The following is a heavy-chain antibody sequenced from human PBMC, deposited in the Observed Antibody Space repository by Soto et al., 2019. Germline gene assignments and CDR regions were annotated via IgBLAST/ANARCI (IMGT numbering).Heavy chain of an antibody. CDR3: ARDYPGMVRGFDY. J-gene: IGHJ4*02. D-gene: IGHD3-10*01. Sequence: GGSLRLSCAASGFTVSSNYMSWVRQAPGKGLEWVSVIYSGGSTYYADSVKGRFTISRDNSKNTLYLQMNSLRAEDTAVYYCARDYPGMVRGFDYWGQGTLVTVSS. CDR1: GFTVSSNY. V-gene: IGHV3-66*01. CDR2: IYSGGST.